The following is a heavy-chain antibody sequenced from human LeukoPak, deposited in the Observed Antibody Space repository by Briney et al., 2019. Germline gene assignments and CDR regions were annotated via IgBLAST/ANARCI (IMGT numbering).Heavy chain of an antibody. V-gene: IGHV3-23*01. CDR3: ERMNCSGGTCYDYFDD. J-gene: IGHJ4*02. D-gene: IGHD2-15*01. CDR2: VSAGGTNT. CDR1: PVTFGTAA. Sequence: PGGSLRLSCVGSPVTFGTAAMSWVRQAPGKGLEWVSAVSAGGTNTYYADSVEGRFTISRDNSKDTLYLHMDSLRVEDTAQYFCERMNCSGGTCYDYFDDWGQGTLVTVSS.